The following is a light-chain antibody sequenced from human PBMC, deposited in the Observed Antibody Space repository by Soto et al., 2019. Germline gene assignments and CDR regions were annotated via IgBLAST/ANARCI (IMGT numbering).Light chain of an antibody. CDR2: GAS. J-gene: IGKJ1*01. V-gene: IGKV3-20*01. CDR1: QSVSSNY. CDR3: QQYGSSPWT. Sequence: EIVLTQSPDTLSLSPGERATLSCRASQSVSSNYLAWYQQKPGQAPRPLIFGASSRAPGFPDRFSGSGSGTDFTLTISRLEPEDFAVYYCQQYGSSPWTFGQGTKVEIK.